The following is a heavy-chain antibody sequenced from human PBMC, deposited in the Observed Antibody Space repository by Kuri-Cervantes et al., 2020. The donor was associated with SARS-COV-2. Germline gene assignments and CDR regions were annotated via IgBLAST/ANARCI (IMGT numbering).Heavy chain of an antibody. CDR2: ISGSGGST. Sequence: GESLKISCAASGFTFSSYAMSWVRQAPGKGLEWVSAISGSGGSTYYADSVKGRFTISRDNSKNTLYLQMNSLRAEDTAVYYCAKVRGDILTGYLLYYYYYMDVWGKGTTVTVSS. CDR3: AKVRGDILTGYLLYYYYYMDV. V-gene: IGHV3-23*01. D-gene: IGHD3-9*01. CDR1: GFTFSSYA. J-gene: IGHJ6*03.